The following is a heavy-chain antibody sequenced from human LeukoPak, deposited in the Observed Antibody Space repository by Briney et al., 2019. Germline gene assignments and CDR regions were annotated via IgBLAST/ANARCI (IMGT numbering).Heavy chain of an antibody. Sequence: GGSLRLSCAASGFTFSTYWMHWVRQAPGKGLVWVSRIKSDGGTNYADSVKGRFTISRDNAKKTVSLQMNSLRPEDTGVYYCARAPSEIGGYYPEYFRHWGQVTLVTVSS. CDR1: GFTFSTYW. CDR3: ARAPSEIGGYYPEYFRH. D-gene: IGHD3-22*01. CDR2: IKSDGGT. V-gene: IGHV3-74*01. J-gene: IGHJ1*01.